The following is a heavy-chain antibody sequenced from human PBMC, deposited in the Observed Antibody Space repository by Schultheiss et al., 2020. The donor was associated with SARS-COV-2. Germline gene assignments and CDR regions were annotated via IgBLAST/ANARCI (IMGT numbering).Heavy chain of an antibody. CDR1: GGTFSSYA. J-gene: IGHJ5*02. Sequence: SVKVSCKASGGTFSSYAISWVRQAPGQGLEWMGRIIPILGIANYAQKFQGRVTITADKSTSTAYMELSSLRSDDTAVYYCARDFEEDWNPLGRGLPFDPWGQGTLVTVSS. V-gene: IGHV1-69*04. CDR2: IIPILGIA. D-gene: IGHD3-16*01. CDR3: ARDFEEDWNPLGRGLPFDP.